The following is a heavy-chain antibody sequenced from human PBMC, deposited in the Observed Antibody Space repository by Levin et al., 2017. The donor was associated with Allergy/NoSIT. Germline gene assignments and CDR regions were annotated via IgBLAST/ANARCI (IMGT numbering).Heavy chain of an antibody. CDR3: ARDLNYGSGY. CDR2: ISSSSSYI. Sequence: LSLTCAASGFTFSSYSMNWVRQAPGKGLEWVSSISSSSSYIYYADSVKGRFTISRDNAKNSLYLQMNSLRAADTAVYYCARDLNYGSGYWGQGTLVTVSS. CDR1: GFTFSSYS. J-gene: IGHJ4*02. V-gene: IGHV3-21*01. D-gene: IGHD3-10*01.